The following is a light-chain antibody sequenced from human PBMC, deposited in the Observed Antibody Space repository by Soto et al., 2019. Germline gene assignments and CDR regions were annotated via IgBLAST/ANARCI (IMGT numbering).Light chain of an antibody. J-gene: IGKJ1*01. V-gene: IGKV1-5*03. CDR3: QQYNSYSPT. CDR1: QSISDY. CDR2: RAS. Sequence: DIQMTQSPSTLSASVGDRVTITCRASQSISDYLAWYQQKPGKAPRLLIYRASYLASGVPSRFSGGGSGTEFTLTISGLQPGDSATYYCQQYNSYSPTFGQGTKVDI.